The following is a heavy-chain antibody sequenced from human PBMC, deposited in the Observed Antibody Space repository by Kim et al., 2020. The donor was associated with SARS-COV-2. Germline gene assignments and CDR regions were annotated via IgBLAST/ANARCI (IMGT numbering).Heavy chain of an antibody. V-gene: IGHV7-4-1*02. CDR3: SPARHWNYDF. D-gene: IGHD1-7*01. CDR1: GYTFPEG. CDR2: IDTTNGNP. Sequence: ASVKVSCKASGYTFPEGVNWVRQAPGQGLEWMVWIDTTNGNPAYAQGFTGRFVFSLDTSVNTAYLQISSLRAEDTAVYYWSPARHWNYDFWGKGTLVIVS. J-gene: IGHJ4*02.